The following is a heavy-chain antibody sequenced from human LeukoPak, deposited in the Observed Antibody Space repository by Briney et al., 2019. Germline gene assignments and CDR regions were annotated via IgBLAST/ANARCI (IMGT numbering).Heavy chain of an antibody. J-gene: IGHJ6*03. CDR2: MNPNSGNT. D-gene: IGHD3-10*01. CDR3: ARGPMVRGVDYYYMDV. Sequence: ASVKVSCKASGYTFTSYDINWVRQATGQGLEWMGWMNPNSGNTGYAQKFQGRVTMTRNTSISTAYMELSSLRSEDTAVYYCARGPMVRGVDYYYMDVWGKGTTVTISS. CDR1: GYTFTSYD. V-gene: IGHV1-8*01.